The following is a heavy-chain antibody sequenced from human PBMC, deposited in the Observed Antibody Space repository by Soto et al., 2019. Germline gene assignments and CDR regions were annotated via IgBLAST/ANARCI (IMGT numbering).Heavy chain of an antibody. Sequence: ASVKVSCKASGYTFTSYHISWVRQAPGQGLEWMGWISAYNGNTNYVQKVQGRVTMTTDTSTSTAYMELRSLRSDDTAVYYCAKARRGVDSGWYYFDYWGQGTLVTVSS. D-gene: IGHD6-19*01. CDR1: GYTFTSYH. CDR2: ISAYNGNT. CDR3: AKARRGVDSGWYYFDY. V-gene: IGHV1-18*01. J-gene: IGHJ4*02.